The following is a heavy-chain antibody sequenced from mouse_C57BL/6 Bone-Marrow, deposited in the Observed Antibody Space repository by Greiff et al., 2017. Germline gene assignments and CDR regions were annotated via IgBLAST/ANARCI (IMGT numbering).Heavy chain of an antibody. CDR1: GYTFTSYW. CDR3: ARGMDY. V-gene: IGHV1-69*01. Sequence: QVQLQQPGAELVMPGASVKLSCKASGYTFTSYWMHWVKQRPGQGLEWIGEIDPSDSYTNYNQKCKGKSTLTVDKSSSTAYMQLSSLTSEDSAVYYCARGMDYWGQGTSVTVSS. J-gene: IGHJ4*01. CDR2: IDPSDSYT.